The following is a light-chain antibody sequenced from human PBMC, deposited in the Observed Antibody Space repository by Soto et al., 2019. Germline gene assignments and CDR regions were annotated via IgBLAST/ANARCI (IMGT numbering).Light chain of an antibody. V-gene: IGKV1-5*03. Sequence: DIQMTQSPSTLSASVGDRVTITCRASQSISSWLAWYQQKPGTAPKLLIYKASSLQSGVPSRFRGSGSGTEFTLTISSLQPVDFATYYCQQYSSYPYTFGQGTKLEIK. CDR1: QSISSW. CDR3: QQYSSYPYT. CDR2: KAS. J-gene: IGKJ2*01.